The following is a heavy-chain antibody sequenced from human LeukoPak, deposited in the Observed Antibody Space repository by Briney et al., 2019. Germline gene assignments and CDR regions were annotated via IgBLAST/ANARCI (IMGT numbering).Heavy chain of an antibody. D-gene: IGHD4/OR15-4a*01. V-gene: IGHV3-23*01. CDR1: GFTFSRYA. CDR2: INNSGRST. CDR3: AKDPDYGDDY. Sequence: TGGSLRLSCAASGFTFSRYAMTWVRQAPGKGLEWVSSINNSGRSTYYADSVKGRFTISRDNSENTLYLQMNSLRAEDTAICYCAKDPDYGDDYWGQGTLVTVSS. J-gene: IGHJ4*02.